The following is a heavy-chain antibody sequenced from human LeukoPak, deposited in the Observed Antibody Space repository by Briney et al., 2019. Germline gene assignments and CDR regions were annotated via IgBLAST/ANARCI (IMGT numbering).Heavy chain of an antibody. D-gene: IGHD3-3*01. J-gene: IGHJ4*02. Sequence: SVKLSCKASGGTFSSYAISWVRQAPGQGLEWMGGIIPIFGTANYAQKFQGRVTITADESTSTAYMELSSLRSEDTAVYYCVWSGTKSDDYWGQGTLVTVSS. CDR3: VWSGTKSDDY. CDR2: IIPIFGTA. CDR1: GGTFSSYA. V-gene: IGHV1-69*01.